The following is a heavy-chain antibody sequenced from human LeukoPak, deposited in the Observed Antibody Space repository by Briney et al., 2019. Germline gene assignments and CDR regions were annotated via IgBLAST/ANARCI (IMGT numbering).Heavy chain of an antibody. CDR2: ISDDGSTK. J-gene: IGHJ4*02. CDR1: GITFSGFE. V-gene: IGHV3-48*03. CDR3: SRRFRD. Sequence: GASLRLSCVGSGITFSGFELNWVRQAPGKGLDWVSYISDDGSTKTYGDSVEGRFTISRDNAKNTLSLQMNSLRLEDTGVYYCSRRFRDWGRGILVTVSS.